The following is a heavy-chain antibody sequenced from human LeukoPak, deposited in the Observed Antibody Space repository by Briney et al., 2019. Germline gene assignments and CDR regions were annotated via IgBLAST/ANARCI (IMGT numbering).Heavy chain of an antibody. CDR3: VGGYDILTGHTSSFDY. V-gene: IGHV1-69*05. D-gene: IGHD3-9*01. J-gene: IGHJ4*02. CDR2: IIPIFGTA. CDR1: GGTFSSYA. Sequence: ASVKVSCKASGGTFSSYAISWVRQAPGQGLEWMGGIIPIFGTANYAQKFQGRVTITTDESTSTAYMELSSLRSEDTAVYYCVGGYDILTGHTSSFDYWGQGTLVTVSS.